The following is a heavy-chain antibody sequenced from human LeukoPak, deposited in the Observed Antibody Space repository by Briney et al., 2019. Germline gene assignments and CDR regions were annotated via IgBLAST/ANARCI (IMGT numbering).Heavy chain of an antibody. Sequence: ASVKVSCKTSGYTFTGYYMHWVRQAPGQGLGWMGWINPNSGGTNYAQKFQGRVTMTRDTSISTAYMELSRLTFDDTAVYYCAPTHSGYSWYYFDYWGQGTLVTVSS. CDR1: GYTFTGYY. D-gene: IGHD3-22*01. CDR3: APTHSGYSWYYFDY. J-gene: IGHJ4*02. V-gene: IGHV1-2*02. CDR2: INPNSGGT.